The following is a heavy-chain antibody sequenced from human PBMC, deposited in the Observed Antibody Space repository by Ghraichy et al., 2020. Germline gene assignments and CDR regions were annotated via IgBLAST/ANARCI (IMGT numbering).Heavy chain of an antibody. Sequence: GGSLRLSCAASGFTFSSYWMHWVRQVPGMGLVWVSRINSDGTSTTYADSVKGRFTISRDNAKNTLYLQMNSLRAEDTAVYYCARGGGSCYGCFDCWGQGTLVTVSS. V-gene: IGHV3-74*01. D-gene: IGHD2-15*01. CDR2: INSDGTST. CDR3: ARGGGSCYGCFDC. J-gene: IGHJ4*02. CDR1: GFTFSSYW.